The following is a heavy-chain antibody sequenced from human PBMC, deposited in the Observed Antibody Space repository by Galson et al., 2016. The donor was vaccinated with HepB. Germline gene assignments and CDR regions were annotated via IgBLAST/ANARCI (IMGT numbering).Heavy chain of an antibody. J-gene: IGHJ4*02. V-gene: IGHV1-69*13. D-gene: IGHD2-2*01. CDR2: IGPVFGTP. CDR1: GGTFSSYA. Sequence: SVKVSCKASGGTFSSYAINWVRQAPGQAPGQGLEWMGGIGPVFGTPKYAPKFQGRITITADESTRIAYMQLSNLRSEDTAVYYCATYPGEGGQGYCTSTRGDHPCDYWGQGTLVTVSS. CDR3: ATYPGEGGQGYCTSTRGDHPCDY.